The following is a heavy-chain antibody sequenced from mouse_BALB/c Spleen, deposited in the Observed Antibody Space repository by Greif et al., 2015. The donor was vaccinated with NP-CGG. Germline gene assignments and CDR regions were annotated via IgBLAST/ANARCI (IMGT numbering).Heavy chain of an antibody. V-gene: IGHV1-7*01. CDR2: INPSTGYT. CDR3: ARREGTGTFAY. J-gene: IGHJ3*01. CDR1: GYTFTSYW. Sequence: VKLVESGAELAKPGASVKMSCKASGYTFTSYWMHWVKQRPGQGLEWIGYINPSTGYTEYNQKFKDKATLTADKSSSTAYMQLSSLASEDSAVYYCARREGTGTFAYWGQGTLVTVSA. D-gene: IGHD4-1*01.